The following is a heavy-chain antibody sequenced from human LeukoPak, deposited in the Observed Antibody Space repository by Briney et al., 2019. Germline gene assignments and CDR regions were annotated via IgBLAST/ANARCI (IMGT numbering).Heavy chain of an antibody. Sequence: SETLSLTCTVSGYSISSGYYWGWIRQPPGKGLEWIGSIYHSGSTYYNPSLKSRVTISVDTSKNQFSLKLSSVTAADTAVYYCARDLVGHAITMVRGVGGDAFDIWGQGTMVTVSS. V-gene: IGHV4-38-2*02. CDR1: GYSISSGYY. CDR3: ARDLVGHAITMVRGVGGDAFDI. J-gene: IGHJ3*02. D-gene: IGHD3-10*01. CDR2: IYHSGST.